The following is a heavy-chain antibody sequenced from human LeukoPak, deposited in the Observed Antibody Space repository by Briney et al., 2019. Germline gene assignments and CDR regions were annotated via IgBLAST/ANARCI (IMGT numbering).Heavy chain of an antibody. J-gene: IGHJ6*02. D-gene: IGHD2-21*01. CDR3: ARDTGDGYYYYGMDV. CDR2: IYYSGST. CDR1: GGSISSSSYY. Sequence: SETLSLTCTVSGGSISSSSYYWGWIRQPPGKGLEWIGSIYYSGSTYYNPSLKSRVTISVDTSKNQFSLKLSSVTAADTAVYYCARDTGDGYYYYGMDVWGQGTTVTVSS. V-gene: IGHV4-39*07.